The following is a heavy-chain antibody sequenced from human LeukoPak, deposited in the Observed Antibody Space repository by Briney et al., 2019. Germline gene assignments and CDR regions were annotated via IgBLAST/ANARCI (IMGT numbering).Heavy chain of an antibody. CDR3: ARRGVGYINWFDP. CDR2: IYPGDSDT. V-gene: IGHV5-51*01. J-gene: IGHJ5*02. CDR1: GYTFTNYW. Sequence: GESLKISCEASGYTFTNYWIGWLRQMPGKGLEWMGIIYPGDSDTRYRPSFQGQVTISADKSINTSYLQWNSLKASDTAMYYCARRGVGYINWFDPWGQGTLVTVSS. D-gene: IGHD5-18*01.